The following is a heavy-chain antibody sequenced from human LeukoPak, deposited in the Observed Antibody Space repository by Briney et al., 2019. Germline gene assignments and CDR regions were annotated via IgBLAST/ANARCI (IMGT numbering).Heavy chain of an antibody. CDR2: IIPIFGTA. Sequence: SVKVSCKASGGTFSSYAISWVRQAPGQGLEWMGGIIPIFGTANYAQKFQGRVTITADESTSTAYMELSSLRSEDTAVYYCAREVNSKWEVTSGGDGFDIWGQGTMVTVSS. CDR3: AREVNSKWEVTSGGDGFDI. J-gene: IGHJ3*02. CDR1: GGTFSSYA. V-gene: IGHV1-69*13. D-gene: IGHD1-26*01.